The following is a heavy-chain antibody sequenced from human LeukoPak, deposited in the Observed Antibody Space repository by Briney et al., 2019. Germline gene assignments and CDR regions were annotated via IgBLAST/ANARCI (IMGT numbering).Heavy chain of an antibody. CDR1: GFTFSSYA. Sequence: PGGSLGLSCAASGFTFSSYAMHWVRQAPGKGLEWVAVISYDGSNKYYADSVKGRFTISRDNSKNTLYLQMNSLRAEDTAVYYCASSVVTAIDYWGQGTLVTVSS. J-gene: IGHJ4*02. D-gene: IGHD2-21*02. CDR3: ASSVVTAIDY. V-gene: IGHV3-30-3*01. CDR2: ISYDGSNK.